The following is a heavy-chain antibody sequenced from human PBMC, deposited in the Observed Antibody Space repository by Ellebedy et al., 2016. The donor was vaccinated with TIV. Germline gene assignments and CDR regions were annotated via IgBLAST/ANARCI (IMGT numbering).Heavy chain of an antibody. CDR2: ISSYNGNT. D-gene: IGHD2-15*01. J-gene: IGHJ3*01. Sequence: ASVKVSCKASGYIFTSYGISWVRQAPGQGLEWMGWISSYNGNTNYAQKLQGRVTMTTDTSTSTAYMELRSLRSDDTAVYYCARESLGYCTGGSCYGPSDGFDLWGQGTMVTVSS. V-gene: IGHV1-18*01. CDR3: ARESLGYCTGGSCYGPSDGFDL. CDR1: GYIFTSYG.